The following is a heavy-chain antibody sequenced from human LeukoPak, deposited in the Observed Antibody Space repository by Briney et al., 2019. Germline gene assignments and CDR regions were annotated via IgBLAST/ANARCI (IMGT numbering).Heavy chain of an antibody. J-gene: IGHJ6*03. Sequence: GASVKVSCKASGYTFTGYYMHWVRQAPGQGLEWMGWINPNSGGTNYAQKFQGRVTMTRDTSISTAYMELSRLRSDDTAVYYCARVPMKYSKGSLEYMDVWGKGTTVTVSS. CDR1: GYTFTGYY. CDR2: INPNSGGT. CDR3: ARVPMKYSKGSLEYMDV. D-gene: IGHD6-6*01. V-gene: IGHV1-2*02.